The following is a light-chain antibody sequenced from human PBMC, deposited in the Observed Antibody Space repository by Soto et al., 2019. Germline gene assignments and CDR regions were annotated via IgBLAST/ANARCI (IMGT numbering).Light chain of an antibody. CDR1: QSISNE. V-gene: IGKV1-5*01. Sequence: EMEITLPSFTVAASVVDRVTITCRASQSISNELGWYQQKPGKAPKLLIYAASSLQSGVPSRFSGSGAGTEFSLTISSLQPDDSATFYCQEYNSFPCTFGEGTKVDI. CDR2: AAS. J-gene: IGKJ1*01. CDR3: QEYNSFPCT.